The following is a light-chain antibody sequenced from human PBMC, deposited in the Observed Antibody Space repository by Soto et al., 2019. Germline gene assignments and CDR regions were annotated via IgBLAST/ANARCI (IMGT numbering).Light chain of an antibody. Sequence: ETVLTQSPGTLSLSPGERATLSCRASQTIRSNYLAWYRQTPGQARSLIIYAASNRATGIADRFSGRGSGTDFTLIISRLEHEDFVLYYCQQYGSSPWTFGQGTKVEIK. CDR1: QTIRSNY. CDR3: QQYGSSPWT. V-gene: IGKV3-20*01. J-gene: IGKJ1*01. CDR2: AAS.